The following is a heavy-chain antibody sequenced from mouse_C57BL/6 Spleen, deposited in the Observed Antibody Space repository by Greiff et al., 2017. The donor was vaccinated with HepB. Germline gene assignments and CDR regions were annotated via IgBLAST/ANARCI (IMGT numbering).Heavy chain of an antibody. J-gene: IGHJ4*01. CDR1: GFNIKNTY. D-gene: IGHD2-5*01. V-gene: IGHV14-3*01. CDR3: ARGAYYSNYVDPMDY. CDR2: IDPANGNT. Sequence: VQLQQSVAELVRPGASVKLSCTASGFNIKNTYMHWVKQRPEQGLEWIGRIDPANGNTKYAPKFQGKATITADTSSNTAYLQLSSLTSEDTAIYYWARGAYYSNYVDPMDYWGQGTSVTVSS.